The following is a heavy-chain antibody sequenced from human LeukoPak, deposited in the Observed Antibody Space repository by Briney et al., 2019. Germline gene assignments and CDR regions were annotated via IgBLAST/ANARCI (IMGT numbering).Heavy chain of an antibody. J-gene: IGHJ4*02. V-gene: IGHV3-23*01. D-gene: IGHD3-16*01. CDR3: AKRGGRELDY. Sequence: GGSLRLSCAASGFTFSSYAMSWVRQAPGKGLEWVAAIDGGGYYADYADSVKGRFTISRDNSKNTLYLQMNSLRANDTAIYYCAKRGGRELDYWGQGTLVTVSP. CDR1: GFTFSSYA. CDR2: IDGGGYYA.